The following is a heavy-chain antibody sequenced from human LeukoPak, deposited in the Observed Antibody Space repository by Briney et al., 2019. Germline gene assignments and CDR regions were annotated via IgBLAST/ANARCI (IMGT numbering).Heavy chain of an antibody. J-gene: IGHJ4*02. Sequence: GGTLRLSCAASGFTFSSYGMSWVRQAPGKVLEWVSAISGSGGSTYYADSVKGRFTISRDNSKNTLYLQMNSLRAEDTAVYYCAKCEVVPAAMLWTPDYWGQGTLVTVSS. V-gene: IGHV3-23*01. CDR1: GFTFSSYG. D-gene: IGHD2-2*01. CDR2: ISGSGGST. CDR3: AKCEVVPAAMLWTPDY.